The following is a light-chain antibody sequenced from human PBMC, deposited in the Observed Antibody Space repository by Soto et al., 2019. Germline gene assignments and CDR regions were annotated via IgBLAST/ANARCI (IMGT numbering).Light chain of an antibody. Sequence: EVVLTQSPATLSLSPGERATLSCTASQSVTTYLAWYQQKPCQAPRLLIYDASTRATGIPARFSGSGSGTDFSLTISSLEPEEFAVYYCQQRSNWPPGVTFGPGTKVDIK. V-gene: IGKV3-11*01. J-gene: IGKJ3*01. CDR3: QQRSNWPPGVT. CDR2: DAS. CDR1: QSVTTY.